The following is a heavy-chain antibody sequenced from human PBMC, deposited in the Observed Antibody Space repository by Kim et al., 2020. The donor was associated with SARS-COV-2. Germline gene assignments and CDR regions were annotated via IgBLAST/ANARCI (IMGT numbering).Heavy chain of an antibody. Sequence: SETLSLTCTVSGYSISSGYYWGWIRQPPGKGLEWIGSIYHSGSTYYNPSLKSRVTISVDTSKNQFSLKLSSVTAADTAVYYCASDLWAPDDTDDKPLDYWGQGTLVTVSS. CDR3: ASDLWAPDDTDDKPLDY. CDR2: IYHSGST. CDR1: GYSISSGYY. D-gene: IGHD3-16*01. J-gene: IGHJ4*02. V-gene: IGHV4-38-2*02.